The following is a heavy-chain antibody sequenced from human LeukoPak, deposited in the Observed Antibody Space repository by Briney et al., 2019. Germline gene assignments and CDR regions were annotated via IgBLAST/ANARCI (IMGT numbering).Heavy chain of an antibody. V-gene: IGHV3-23*01. CDR1: GFTFDDYA. CDR3: AKARGFAEFDY. D-gene: IGHD3-10*01. CDR2: ISGSGDTT. J-gene: IGHJ4*02. Sequence: GGSLRLSCAASGFTFDDYAMHWVRQAPGKGLEWVSAISGSGDTTYYADSVKGRFTISRDNSENTLYLQMNSLRAEDTALYFCAKARGFAEFDYWGQGTLVTVSS.